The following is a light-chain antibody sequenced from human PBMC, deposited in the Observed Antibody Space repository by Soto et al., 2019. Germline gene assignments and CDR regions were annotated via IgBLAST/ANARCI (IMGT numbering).Light chain of an antibody. V-gene: IGLV4-69*01. Sequence: QSVLTQSPSASASLGASVTLTCTLSSGHSSYAIAWHQQQTEKGPRYLMQVNSDGSHNKGDGIPDRISGSSSGAEHDLTSCGRQSEDEADCYCQSWGTGVVVFGAGTQLTVL. J-gene: IGLJ3*02. CDR1: SGHSSYA. CDR2: VNSDGSH. CDR3: QSWGTGVVV.